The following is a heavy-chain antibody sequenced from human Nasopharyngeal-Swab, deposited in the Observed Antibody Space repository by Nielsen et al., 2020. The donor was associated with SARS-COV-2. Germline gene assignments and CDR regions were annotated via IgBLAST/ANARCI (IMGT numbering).Heavy chain of an antibody. Sequence: SETLSLTCAVSGGSISSSNWWSWVRQPPGKGLEWIGEIYHSGSTNYNPSLKSRVTISVDKSKNQFSLKLSSVTAADTAVYYCARAEFPTNLDYYGSGSAASDWGQGTLVTVSS. D-gene: IGHD3-10*01. CDR2: IYHSGST. CDR3: ARAEFPTNLDYYGSGSAASD. CDR1: GGSISSSNW. J-gene: IGHJ4*02. V-gene: IGHV4-4*02.